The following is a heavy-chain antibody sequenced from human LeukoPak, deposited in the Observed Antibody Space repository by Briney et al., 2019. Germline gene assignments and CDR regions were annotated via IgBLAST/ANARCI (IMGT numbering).Heavy chain of an antibody. CDR3: ARGYRKYYDSWSGYYSGYYFDY. D-gene: IGHD3-3*01. V-gene: IGHV1-8*01. CDR1: GYTFTSYD. J-gene: IGHJ4*02. CDR2: MNPNSGNT. Sequence: ASVKVSCKASGYTFTSYDINWVRQATGQGLEWMGWMNPNSGNTGYAQKFQGRVTMTRNTSISTAYMELSSLRSEDTAVYYCARGYRKYYDSWSGYYSGYYFDYWGQGTLVTVSS.